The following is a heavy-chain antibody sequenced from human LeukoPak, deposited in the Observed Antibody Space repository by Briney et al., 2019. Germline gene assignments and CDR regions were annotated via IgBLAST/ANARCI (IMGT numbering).Heavy chain of an antibody. D-gene: IGHD3-22*01. CDR3: ARHSNKYDYDSSGHYRSFDY. Sequence: PGGSLRLSCAASGFTFSSHWMSWVRQATGKRVEGVANIKQDASDKYYVDSVKGRFTISRDNAKNSLYLRMNSLRAEDTAVYFCARHSNKYDYDSSGHYRSFDYWGQGTLVTVSS. CDR1: GFTFSSHW. CDR2: IKQDASDK. J-gene: IGHJ4*02. V-gene: IGHV3-7*01.